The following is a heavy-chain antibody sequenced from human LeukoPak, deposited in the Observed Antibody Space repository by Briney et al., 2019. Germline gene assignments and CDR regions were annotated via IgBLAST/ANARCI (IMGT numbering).Heavy chain of an antibody. D-gene: IGHD1-26*01. CDR1: GFTFSSCA. CDR3: AKAFRIVGIGNPDDAFDV. CDR2: ISGSGGST. Sequence: PGGSLRLSCAASGFTFSSCAMSWVRQAPGKGLEWVSAISGSGGSTYYADSVKGRFTISRDNSKNTLYLQMNSLRAEDSGIYYCAKAFRIVGIGNPDDAFDVWGQGTVVTVS. V-gene: IGHV3-23*01. J-gene: IGHJ3*01.